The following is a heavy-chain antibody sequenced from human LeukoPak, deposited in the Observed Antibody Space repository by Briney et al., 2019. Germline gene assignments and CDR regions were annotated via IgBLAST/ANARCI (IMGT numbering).Heavy chain of an antibody. CDR1: GFTLSTYS. J-gene: IGHJ6*02. V-gene: IGHV3-21*01. Sequence: PGGSLRLSCAASGFTLSTYSMNWVRQAPGKGLEWVSSISSSTSYMYYADSVKGRFTIPRDNAKNSLYLQMNSLRAEDTAVYYCARGGVGLVIIPGWEYDYYGLDVWGQGTTVTVSS. CDR2: ISSSTSYM. D-gene: IGHD3/OR15-3a*01. CDR3: ARGGVGLVIIPGWEYDYYGLDV.